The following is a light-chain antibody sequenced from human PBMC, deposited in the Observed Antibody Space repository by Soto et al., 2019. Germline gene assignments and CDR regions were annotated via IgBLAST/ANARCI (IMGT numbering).Light chain of an antibody. V-gene: IGKV3-15*01. CDR1: QSISSN. CDR3: QQYNNRPRT. Sequence: EIVMTQSPATLSVSPGERATLSCRASQSISSNLAWYQQQPGQAPRLLIYGASTRATGIPARFSGSGSGTEFTLTISSLQSEDFAVYYCQQYNNRPRTFGQGTKVDI. J-gene: IGKJ1*01. CDR2: GAS.